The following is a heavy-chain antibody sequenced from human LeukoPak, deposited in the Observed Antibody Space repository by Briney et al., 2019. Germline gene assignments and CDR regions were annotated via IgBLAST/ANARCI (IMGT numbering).Heavy chain of an antibody. CDR1: GFTFSSYG. D-gene: IGHD3-3*01. Sequence: PGRSLRLSCAASGFTFSSYGMHWVRQAPGKGLEWVAVISYDGSNKYYADSVKGRFTISRDNSKNTLYLQMNSLRAEDTAVYCCYGSSYDFWSGYYSSKDYWGQGTLVTVSS. V-gene: IGHV3-30*03. CDR3: YGSSYDFWSGYYSSKDY. CDR2: ISYDGSNK. J-gene: IGHJ4*02.